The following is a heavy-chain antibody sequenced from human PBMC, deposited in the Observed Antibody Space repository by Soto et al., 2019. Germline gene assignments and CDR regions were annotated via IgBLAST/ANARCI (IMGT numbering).Heavy chain of an antibody. CDR2: ISYDGSNK. J-gene: IGHJ6*02. Sequence: QVQLVESGGGVVQPGRSLRLSCAASGFTFSSYAMHWVRQAPGKGLEWVAVISYDGSNKYYADSVKGRFTISRDNYQNPLYLQMNGLRAEDTAVYYCARDEIRFSWAYGMDVWGQGTTVTVSS. D-gene: IGHD3-3*01. CDR1: GFTFSSYA. V-gene: IGHV3-30-3*01. CDR3: ARDEIRFSWAYGMDV.